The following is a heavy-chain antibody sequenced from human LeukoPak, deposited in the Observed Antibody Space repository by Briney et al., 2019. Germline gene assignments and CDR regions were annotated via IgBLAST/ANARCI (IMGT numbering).Heavy chain of an antibody. CDR2: INPNSGGT. V-gene: IGHV1-2*02. D-gene: IGHD4-17*01. CDR3: AREVGYGDYDYYYYMDV. Sequence: GASVKVSCKASGYTFTGYYMHWVRQAPGQGLEWMGWINPNSGGTNYAQKFQGRDTMTRDTSISTAYMELSRLRSDDTAVYYCAREVGYGDYDYYYYMDVWGKGTTVTVSS. J-gene: IGHJ6*03. CDR1: GYTFTGYY.